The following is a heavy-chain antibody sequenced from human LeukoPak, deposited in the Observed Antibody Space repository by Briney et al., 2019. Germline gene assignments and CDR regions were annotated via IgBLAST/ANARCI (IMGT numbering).Heavy chain of an antibody. J-gene: IGHJ6*03. V-gene: IGHV4-61*08. CDR2: MHYSGTT. D-gene: IGHD3-16*01. Sequence: PSETLSLTCSVSGGSISGGSISGYHWSWIRQPPGKGLELIAYMHYSGTTHYNPSLKSRVTISVDTSKNQFSLKLSSVTAADTAVYYCARSRIGGALYYYYYYMDVWGKGTTVTVSS. CDR1: GGSISGGSISGYH. CDR3: ARSRIGGALYYYYYYMDV.